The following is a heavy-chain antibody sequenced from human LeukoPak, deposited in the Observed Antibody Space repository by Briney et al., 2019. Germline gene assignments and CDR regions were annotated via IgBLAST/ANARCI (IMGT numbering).Heavy chain of an antibody. V-gene: IGHV4-59*01. CDR1: GGSIGTNY. J-gene: IGHJ2*01. D-gene: IGHD2-15*01. CDR2: IFYSGDT. CDR3: ARDPGWGLRYFYL. Sequence: PSETLSLTCSLSGGSIGTNYWSWIRQPPGKGLEFICYIFYSGDTHYNPSLESRLSMSIDTAKNQFSLKLTSVTAADTAVYYCARDPGWGLRYFYLWGRGALVTVSS.